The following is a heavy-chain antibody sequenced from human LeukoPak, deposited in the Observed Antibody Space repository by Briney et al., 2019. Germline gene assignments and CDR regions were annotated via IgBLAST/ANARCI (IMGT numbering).Heavy chain of an antibody. CDR2: ISGSGGST. J-gene: IGHJ3*02. D-gene: IGHD2-2*01. Sequence: GGSLRLSCAASGSTFSSYAMSWVRQAPGKGLEWVSAISGSGGSTYYADSVKGRFTISRDNSKNTLYLQMNSLRAEDTAVYYCAKGREGYCSSTSCYWGAFDIWGQGTMVTVSS. V-gene: IGHV3-23*01. CDR3: AKGREGYCSSTSCYWGAFDI. CDR1: GSTFSSYA.